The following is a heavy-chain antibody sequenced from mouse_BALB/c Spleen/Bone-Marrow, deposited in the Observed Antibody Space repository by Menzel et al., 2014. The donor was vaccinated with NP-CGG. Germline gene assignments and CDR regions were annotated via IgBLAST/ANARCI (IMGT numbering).Heavy chain of an antibody. CDR1: VFNIKDAY. J-gene: IGHJ3*01. Sequence: AQLKQSGAELVKSGASVKLSFTASVFNIKDAYMHWVKQRLEQGLEWIGRIDPANAYTKYDTKFQGKATITADTPSNTAYLLLSSLTSEDTAVYYCAVYYYGRSSFAYWGQGTLVTVSA. CDR3: AVYYYGRSSFAY. D-gene: IGHD1-1*01. V-gene: IGHV14-3*02. CDR2: IDPANAYT.